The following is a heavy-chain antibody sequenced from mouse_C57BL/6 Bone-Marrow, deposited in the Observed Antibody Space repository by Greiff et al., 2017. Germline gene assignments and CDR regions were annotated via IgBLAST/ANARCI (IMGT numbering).Heavy chain of an antibody. CDR3: ARRRGLFFATY. V-gene: IGHV1-81*01. D-gene: IGHD1-1*01. Sequence: QVQLQQSGAELARPGASVKLSCKASGYTFTSYGISWVKQRTGQGLEWIGEIYPRSGNTYSNEKFKGKATLTADKSSSTAYMELRSLTSEDSAVYFCARRRGLFFATYWGQGTLVTVSA. CDR2: IYPRSGNT. J-gene: IGHJ3*01. CDR1: GYTFTSYG.